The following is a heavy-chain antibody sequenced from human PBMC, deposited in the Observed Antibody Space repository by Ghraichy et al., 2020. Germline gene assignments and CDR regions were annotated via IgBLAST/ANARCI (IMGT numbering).Heavy chain of an antibody. CDR3: AKPLPYTMVRGVINSFDI. J-gene: IGHJ3*02. CDR1: GFTFSSYA. Sequence: GGSLRLSCAASGFTFSSYAMSWVRQAPGKGLEWVSAISGSGGSTYYADSVKGRFTISRDNSKNTLYLQMNSLRAEDTAVYYCAKPLPYTMVRGVINSFDIWGQGTMVTVSS. V-gene: IGHV3-23*01. CDR2: ISGSGGST. D-gene: IGHD3-10*01.